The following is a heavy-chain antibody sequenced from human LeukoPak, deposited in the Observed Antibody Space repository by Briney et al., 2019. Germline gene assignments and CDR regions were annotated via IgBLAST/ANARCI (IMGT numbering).Heavy chain of an antibody. D-gene: IGHD6-13*01. CDR2: ISAGNGNT. J-gene: IGHJ6*04. CDR3: ARDKGAAAGSDYYYGMDV. CDR1: GYTFTNYP. Sequence: ASVKVSCKASGYTFTNYPIHWVRQAPGHRLEWMGWISAGNGNTKCSQKFKDRVTITRDTSASTAYMELSSLRSEDTAVYYCARDKGAAAGSDYYYGMDVWGTGTTVTVSS. V-gene: IGHV1-3*01.